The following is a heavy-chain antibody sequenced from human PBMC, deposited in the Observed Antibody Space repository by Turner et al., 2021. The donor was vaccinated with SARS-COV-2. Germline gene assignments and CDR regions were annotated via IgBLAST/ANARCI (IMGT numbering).Heavy chain of an antibody. CDR2: IDYSGST. D-gene: IGHD6-13*01. CDR1: GGSISRYD. J-gene: IGHJ4*02. V-gene: IGHV4-59*08. Sequence: VQLQESGPGLVTPSETRSLACTAPGGSISRYDWSWLRQPPGKGLEWMGSIDYSGSTNYNPALKRLVTISVDTSKTLFSLKLRSVTAADTVVYYCARHREGKRSSWPHFDYWGQGTLVTVSS. CDR3: ARHREGKRSSWPHFDY.